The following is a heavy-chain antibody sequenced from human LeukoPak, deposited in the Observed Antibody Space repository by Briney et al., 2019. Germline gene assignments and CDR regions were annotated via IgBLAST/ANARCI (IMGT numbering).Heavy chain of an antibody. J-gene: IGHJ4*02. CDR2: ISGSGGST. D-gene: IGHD3-10*01. CDR1: GFTFSSYA. CDR3: SKGGLGSGNFSPPPFDY. Sequence: GGPLRLSCAASGFTFSSYAVSWVRQAPGKGLEWVSAISGSGGSTYYADSVKGRFTISRDNSKNTLYLQMNSLRAEDTAVYYCSKGGLGSGNFSPPPFDYWGQGTLVNVSS. V-gene: IGHV3-23*01.